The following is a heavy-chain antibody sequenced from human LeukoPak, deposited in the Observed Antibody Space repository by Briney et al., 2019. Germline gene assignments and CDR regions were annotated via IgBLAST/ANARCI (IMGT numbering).Heavy chain of an antibody. CDR2: IRSKANSYAT. Sequence: GGSLRLSCAASGFTFSGSAMHWVRQASGKGLEWVGRIRSKANSYATAYAASVKGRFTISRDDSKNTAYLQMTSLKTEDTAVYYCTRPEYSSGWYLGYWGQGTLVTVSS. D-gene: IGHD6-19*01. V-gene: IGHV3-73*01. CDR1: GFTFSGSA. J-gene: IGHJ4*02. CDR3: TRPEYSSGWYLGY.